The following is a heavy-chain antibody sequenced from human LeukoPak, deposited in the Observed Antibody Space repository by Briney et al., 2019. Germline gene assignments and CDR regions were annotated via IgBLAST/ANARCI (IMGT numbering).Heavy chain of an antibody. Sequence: SETLSLTCTVSGGSISSYYWSWIRQPPGKGLEWIGYIYYSGSTYYNPSLKSRITISVDTSKNQFSLKLSSVTAADTAVYYCARLYYYDSSGYYSGFDYWGQGTLVTVSS. CDR3: ARLYYYDSSGYYSGFDY. D-gene: IGHD3-22*01. CDR1: GGSISSYY. J-gene: IGHJ4*02. V-gene: IGHV4-59*08. CDR2: IYYSGST.